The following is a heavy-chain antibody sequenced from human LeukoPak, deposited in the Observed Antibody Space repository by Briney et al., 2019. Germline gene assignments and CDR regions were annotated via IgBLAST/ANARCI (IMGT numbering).Heavy chain of an antibody. Sequence: ASVKVSCKASGYTFTSYGISWVRQAPGQGLEWMGWISAYNGNTNYAQKLQGRVTMTTDTSTSTAYMELRSLRSDDTAVYYCARDVWYCSGGSCYYYYYMDVWGKGTTVTVSS. CDR3: ARDVWYCSGGSCYYYYYMDV. CDR2: ISAYNGNT. CDR1: GYTFTSYG. J-gene: IGHJ6*03. V-gene: IGHV1-18*01. D-gene: IGHD2-15*01.